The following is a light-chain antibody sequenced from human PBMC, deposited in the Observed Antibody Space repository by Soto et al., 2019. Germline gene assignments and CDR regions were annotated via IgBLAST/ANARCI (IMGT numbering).Light chain of an antibody. V-gene: IGLV2-14*01. J-gene: IGLJ1*01. Sequence: QSVLTQPASVSGSPGQSITISCTGTGSDVGGYDYVSWYQHHPGKAPKVMIYEVTNRPSGVSNRFSGSKSGNTASLTISGLQPEDEADYYCSSYAGSNKSVFGTGTKVTVL. CDR1: GSDVGGYDY. CDR2: EVT. CDR3: SSYAGSNKSV.